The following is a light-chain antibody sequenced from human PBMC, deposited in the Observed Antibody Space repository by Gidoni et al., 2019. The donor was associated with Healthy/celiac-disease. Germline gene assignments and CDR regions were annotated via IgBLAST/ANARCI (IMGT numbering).Light chain of an antibody. CDR2: AAS. CDR3: QQSCSSLTWT. Sequence: GARVTLTCRASQSISSYLYWYQQKPGKAPKLLIYAASSLQSGVPSRFSGSGSGTDFTLTISSLQPEDFAMYYCQQSCSSLTWTFGQGTKVEIK. J-gene: IGKJ1*01. CDR1: QSISSY. V-gene: IGKV1-39*01.